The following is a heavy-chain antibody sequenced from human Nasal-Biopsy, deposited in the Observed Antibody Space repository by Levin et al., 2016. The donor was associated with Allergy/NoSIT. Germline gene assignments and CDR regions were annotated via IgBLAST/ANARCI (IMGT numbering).Heavy chain of an antibody. CDR3: LRERSGDRAEY. Sequence: GGSLRLSCAGSGFTVSSDRMSWVRQAPGKGPEWVTTMYGGGSTYYADPVNGRFTISRDNSKNTVCLQMNSLRVEDTAVYYCLRERSGDRAEYWGQGTLVTVSS. V-gene: IGHV3-66*01. CDR2: MYGGGST. CDR1: GFTVSSDR. J-gene: IGHJ4*02. D-gene: IGHD7-27*01.